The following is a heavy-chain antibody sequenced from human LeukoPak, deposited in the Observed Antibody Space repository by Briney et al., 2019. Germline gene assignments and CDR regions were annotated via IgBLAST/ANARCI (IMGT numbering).Heavy chain of an antibody. J-gene: IGHJ3*02. CDR3: ASERGRDDAFDI. D-gene: IGHD3-10*01. CDR2: IIPIFGTA. V-gene: IGHV1-69*06. CDR1: GGTVSSYA. Sequence: SVKVSCKASGGTVSSYAISWVRQAPGQGLEWMGGIIPIFGTANYAQKFQGRVTITADKSTSTAYMELSSLRSEDTAVYYCASERGRDDAFDIWGQGSMVTVSS.